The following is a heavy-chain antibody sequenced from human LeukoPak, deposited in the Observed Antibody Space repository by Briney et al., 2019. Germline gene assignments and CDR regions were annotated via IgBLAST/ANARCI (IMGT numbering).Heavy chain of an antibody. Sequence: GASVKVSCKASGYTFIDYYIHWVRQAPGQGLEWMGRISPKSGGTNYAQRFQGRVTITRDTSVTTAYMPLSSPRSPDAAVYYRPRAQVSNCGFDCWGQGTLVTVS. CDR3: PRAQVSNCGFDC. D-gene: IGHD5/OR15-5a*01. J-gene: IGHJ4*02. CDR2: ISPKSGGT. CDR1: GYTFIDYY. V-gene: IGHV1-2*06.